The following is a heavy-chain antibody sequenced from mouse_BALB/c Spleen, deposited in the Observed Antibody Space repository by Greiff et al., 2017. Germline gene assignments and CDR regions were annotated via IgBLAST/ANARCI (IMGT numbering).Heavy chain of an antibody. D-gene: IGHD5-1*01. CDR2: IYPGDGDT. J-gene: IGHJ2*01. CDR1: GYAFSSYW. V-gene: IGHV1-80*01. Sequence: QVQLQQSGAELVRPGSSVKISCKASGYAFSSYWMNWVKQRPGQGLEWIGQIYPGDGDTNYNGKFKGKATLTADKSSSTAYMQLSSLTSEDSAVYVCARSGFTRSTDDWGQGTTLTVSS. CDR3: ARSGFTRSTDD.